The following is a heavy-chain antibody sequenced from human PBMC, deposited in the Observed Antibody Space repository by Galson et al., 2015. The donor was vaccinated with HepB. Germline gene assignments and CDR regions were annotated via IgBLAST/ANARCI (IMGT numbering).Heavy chain of an antibody. J-gene: IGHJ5*02. CDR1: GYSFTNYW. CDR3: ARLLRLCNKTTWEGGRFDP. Sequence: QSGAEVKKPGESLKISCKGSGYSFTNYWIGWVRQMPGKGLEWMGIIYPSDSDTRYSPSFQGQVTISADKSISTAYLQWNTLKASDTATYYCARLLRLCNKTTWEGGRFDPWGQGTLVTVSS. D-gene: IGHD1-1*01. V-gene: IGHV5-51*01. CDR2: IYPSDSDT.